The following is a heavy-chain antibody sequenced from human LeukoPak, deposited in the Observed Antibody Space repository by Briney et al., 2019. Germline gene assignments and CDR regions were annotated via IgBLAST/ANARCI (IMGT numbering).Heavy chain of an antibody. Sequence: GSSVKVSCKASGGTFSSYATSWVRQAPGQGLEWMGRIIPIFGIANYAQKFQGRVTITADKSTSTAYMELSSLRSEDTAVYYCARQDTAMVPSYYYYGMDVWGQGTTVTVSS. D-gene: IGHD5-18*01. CDR1: GGTFSSYA. CDR3: ARQDTAMVPSYYYYGMDV. V-gene: IGHV1-69*04. CDR2: IIPIFGIA. J-gene: IGHJ6*02.